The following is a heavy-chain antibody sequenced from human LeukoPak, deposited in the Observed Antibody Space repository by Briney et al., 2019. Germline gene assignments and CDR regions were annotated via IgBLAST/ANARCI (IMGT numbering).Heavy chain of an antibody. D-gene: IGHD1-14*01. Sequence: SETLSLTCAVYGGSFSGYYWSWIRQPPGKGLEWIGEINHSGSTNYNPSLKSRVTISVDTSKNQFSLNLTSVTAADTAMYYCARDGVPGTRGFDFWGPGTRVAVSS. J-gene: IGHJ4*02. CDR1: GGSFSGYY. CDR3: ARDGVPGTRGFDF. V-gene: IGHV4-34*01. CDR2: INHSGST.